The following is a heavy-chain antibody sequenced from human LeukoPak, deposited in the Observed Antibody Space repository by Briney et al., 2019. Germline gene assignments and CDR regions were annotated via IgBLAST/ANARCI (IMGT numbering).Heavy chain of an antibody. Sequence: ASVKVSCKASGYTFTGYYMHWVRQAPGQGLEWMGWINPNSGGTNYAQKFQGRVTMTRDTSISTAYMELSRLRSDDTAVYYCARETRYDILTGYYLEYFQHWGQGTLVTVSS. D-gene: IGHD3-9*01. CDR2: INPNSGGT. J-gene: IGHJ1*01. CDR3: ARETRYDILTGYYLEYFQH. V-gene: IGHV1-2*02. CDR1: GYTFTGYY.